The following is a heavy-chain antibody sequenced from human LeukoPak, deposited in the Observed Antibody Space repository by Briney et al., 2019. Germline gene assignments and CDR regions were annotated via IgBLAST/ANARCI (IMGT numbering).Heavy chain of an antibody. D-gene: IGHD2/OR15-2a*01. CDR3: ARCKDVDYYYYMDV. CDR2: INPNNGGT. V-gene: IGHV1-2*02. J-gene: IGHJ6*03. Sequence: ASVKVSCKASGDTFSDYYAHWVRQAPGQGLEWMGWINPNNGGTNYAQKFQGRVTMTRDTSISTAYMELSRLRSEDTAVYYCARCKDVDYYYYMDVWGKGTTVTISS. CDR1: GDTFSDYY.